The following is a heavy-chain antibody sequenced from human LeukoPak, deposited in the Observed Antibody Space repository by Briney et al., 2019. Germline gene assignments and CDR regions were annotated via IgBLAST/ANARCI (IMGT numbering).Heavy chain of an antibody. CDR1: GGSISSYY. CDR3: ARLLNKYRLDY. J-gene: IGHJ4*02. V-gene: IGHV4-59*08. D-gene: IGHD2-2*02. CDR2: IYYSGST. Sequence: PSETLSLTCTVSGGSISSYYWSWIRQPPGKGLEWIGYIYYSGSTNYNPSLKSRVTISVDTSKNQFSLKLSSVTAADTAVYYCARLLNKYRLDYWGQGTLVTVSS.